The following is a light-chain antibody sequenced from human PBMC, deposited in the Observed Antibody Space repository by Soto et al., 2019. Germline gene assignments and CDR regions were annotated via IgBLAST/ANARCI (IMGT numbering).Light chain of an antibody. V-gene: IGKV1-5*03. Sequence: DIQMTQSPSTLSASVGDRVTITCRASQSITGWLAWYQQKPGKVPKLLIYQASNLESGVPSRFSGSGSGIEFTLTVSGLQPDDSATYYCQQYSNQWTFGPGTKVEIK. CDR3: QQYSNQWT. CDR1: QSITGW. J-gene: IGKJ1*01. CDR2: QAS.